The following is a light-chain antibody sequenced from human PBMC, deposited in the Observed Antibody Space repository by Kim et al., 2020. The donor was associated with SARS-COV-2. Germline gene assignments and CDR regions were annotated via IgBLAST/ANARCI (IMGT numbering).Light chain of an antibody. CDR3: LQNYNYPWT. CDR2: AAS. Sequence: QVTQSPSSLSASVGDRVTITCRASQAIGSDLGWYQQKPGKAPKLLVYAASTLQSGVPSRFSGSGSGTAFTLTISSLQPEDFATYYCLQNYNYPWTFGQGTKVDIK. V-gene: IGKV1-6*01. CDR1: QAIGSD. J-gene: IGKJ1*01.